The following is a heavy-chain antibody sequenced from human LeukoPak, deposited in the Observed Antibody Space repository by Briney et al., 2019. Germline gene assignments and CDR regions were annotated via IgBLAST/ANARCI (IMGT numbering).Heavy chain of an antibody. J-gene: IGHJ4*02. V-gene: IGHV3-30*18. Sequence: GGSLRLSCAASGFTFSAYGMHWVRQAPGKGLEWVAIISYDGTNKYYADSVKGRFTISRDNSKNTLYLQMNSLRAEDTAVYYCAKEITRPNRAVAGFNYWGQGTLVTVSS. CDR1: GFTFSAYG. D-gene: IGHD6-19*01. CDR3: AKEITRPNRAVAGFNY. CDR2: ISYDGTNK.